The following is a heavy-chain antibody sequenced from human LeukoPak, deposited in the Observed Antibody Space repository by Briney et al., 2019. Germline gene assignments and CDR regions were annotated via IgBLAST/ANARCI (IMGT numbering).Heavy chain of an antibody. V-gene: IGHV3-21*01. J-gene: IGHJ3*02. CDR2: ISSSSSYI. CDR3: ARASSGDRGNDAFDI. Sequence: GGCLRLSYAASGFTFSSYSMNWVRQAPGKGLEWVSSISSSSSYIYYADSVKGRFTISRDNAKNSLYLQMNSLRAEDTAVYYCARASSGDRGNDAFDIWGQGTMVTVSS. CDR1: GFTFSSYS. D-gene: IGHD7-27*01.